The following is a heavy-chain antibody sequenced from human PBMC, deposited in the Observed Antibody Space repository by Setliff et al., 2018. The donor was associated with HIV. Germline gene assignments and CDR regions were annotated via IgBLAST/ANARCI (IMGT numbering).Heavy chain of an antibody. CDR1: GFTFNTYA. V-gene: IGHV3-23*01. D-gene: IGHD5-12*01. CDR2: MGGSSGDT. Sequence: GGSLRLSCAASGFTFNTYAMSWVRQAPGKGLEWVSSMGGSSGDTYYADSVKDRFTISRDNAKNTLYLQMNSLRAEDTGVYYCHSGYDTEEQSYFDYWGQGTLVTVSS. J-gene: IGHJ4*02. CDR3: HSGYDTEEQSYFDY.